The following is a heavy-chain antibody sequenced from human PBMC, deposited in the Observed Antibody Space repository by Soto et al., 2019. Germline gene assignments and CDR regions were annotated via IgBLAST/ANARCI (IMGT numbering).Heavy chain of an antibody. CDR3: ARHEYSSSYHFDY. Sequence: LRETLSLTCTVSGGSISSYYWSWIRQPPGKGLEWIGYIYYSGSTNYNPSLKSRVTISVDTSKNQFSLKLSSVTAADTAVYYCARHEYSSSYHFDYWGQGTLVTVSS. D-gene: IGHD6-6*01. V-gene: IGHV4-59*08. J-gene: IGHJ4*02. CDR1: GGSISSYY. CDR2: IYYSGST.